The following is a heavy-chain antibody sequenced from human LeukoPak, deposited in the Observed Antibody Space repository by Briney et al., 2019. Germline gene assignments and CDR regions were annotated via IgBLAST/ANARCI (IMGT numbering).Heavy chain of an antibody. CDR3: ASRRGSGNYYEGLDY. J-gene: IGHJ4*02. Sequence: GASVKVSCKASGYTFTSYGISWVRQATGQGLEWMGWMNPNSGNTGYSQKFKGRVTMTSNTSITTAYMELSSLISEDTAVYYCASRRGSGNYYEGLDYWGQGTLVTVSS. V-gene: IGHV1-8*02. CDR2: MNPNSGNT. CDR1: GYTFTSYG. D-gene: IGHD1-26*01.